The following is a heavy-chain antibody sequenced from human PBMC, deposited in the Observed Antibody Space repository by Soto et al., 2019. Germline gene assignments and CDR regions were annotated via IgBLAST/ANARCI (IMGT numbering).Heavy chain of an antibody. V-gene: IGHV3-23*01. CDR1: GFTFSSYA. CDR2: ISGSGGST. CDR3: AKDRSCSGGSCDSEVAFDI. Sequence: GGSLRLSCAASGFTFSSYAMSWVRQAPGKGLEWVSAISGSGGSTYYADSVKGRFTISRDNSKNTLYLQMNSLRAEDTAVYYYAKDRSCSGGSCDSEVAFDIWGQGTMDPVSS. D-gene: IGHD2-15*01. J-gene: IGHJ3*02.